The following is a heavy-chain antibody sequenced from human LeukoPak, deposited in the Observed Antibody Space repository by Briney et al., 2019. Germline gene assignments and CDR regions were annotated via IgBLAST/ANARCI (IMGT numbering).Heavy chain of an antibody. V-gene: IGHV4-30-2*01. CDR2: IYHSGST. CDR1: GDSISSGAYF. J-gene: IGHJ4*02. Sequence: TSQTLSLTCTVSGDSISSGAYFWSWLRQPPGQGLEWIGYIYHSGSTYYNPSLKSRVTISVDTSKNQFSLKLTSVTAADTAVYYCAREVAYWGQGTLVTVSS. CDR3: AREVAY.